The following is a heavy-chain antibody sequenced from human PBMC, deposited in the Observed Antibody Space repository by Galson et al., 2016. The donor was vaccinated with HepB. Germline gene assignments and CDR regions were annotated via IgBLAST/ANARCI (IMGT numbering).Heavy chain of an antibody. CDR2: ISFDGNYK. D-gene: IGHD3-3*01. V-gene: IGHV3-30*18. Sequence: SLRLSCAASGFTFGNYVMHWVRQAPGKGLEWVSLISFDGNYKYYTDSVRGRFTVSRDNSRNTLYLQMNSLRVEDTAVYYCAKWGGSTSTICGVYFFDYWGPGTLVTVSS. CDR1: GFTFGNYV. CDR3: AKWGGSTSTICGVYFFDY. J-gene: IGHJ4*02.